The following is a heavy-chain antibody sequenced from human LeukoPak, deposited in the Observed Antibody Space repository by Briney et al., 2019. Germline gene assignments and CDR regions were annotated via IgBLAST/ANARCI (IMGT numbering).Heavy chain of an antibody. J-gene: IGHJ3*02. CDR2: IYYSGST. V-gene: IGHV4-61*01. Sequence: SETLSLTCTVSGGSVSSGSYYWSWIRQPPGKGLEWIGYIYYSGSTNYNPSLKSRVTISVDTSKNQFSLKLSSVTAADTAVYYCARDRRYYDFWSDETAFDIWGQGTMDTVSS. CDR1: GGSVSSGSYY. CDR3: ARDRRYYDFWSDETAFDI. D-gene: IGHD3-3*01.